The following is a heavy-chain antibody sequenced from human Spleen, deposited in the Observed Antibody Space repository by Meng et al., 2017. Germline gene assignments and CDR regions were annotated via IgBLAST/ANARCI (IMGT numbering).Heavy chain of an antibody. D-gene: IGHD1-26*01. CDR2: INWNGGST. CDR1: GFTFDDYG. V-gene: IGHV3-20*04. CDR3: ARKGYSGTYKYYFDK. J-gene: IGHJ4*02. Sequence: GGSLRLSCAASGFTFDDYGMSWVRQAPGKGLEWVSGINWNGGSTGYADSVKGRFTISRDNAKNSLYLQMNSLRAEDTAVYYCARKGYSGTYKYYFDKWGRGTLVTVSS.